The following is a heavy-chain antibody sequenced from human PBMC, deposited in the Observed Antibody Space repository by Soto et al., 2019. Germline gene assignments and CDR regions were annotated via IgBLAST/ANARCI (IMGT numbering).Heavy chain of an antibody. Sequence: QVQLVQSGAEVKKPGASVKVSCKASGYTFTSYGISWVRQAPGQGLEWMGWISAYNGNTNYAQKLQGRVTMTTDTSTSTAYMELRSLRSDDTAVYYCARDICTGPCGGISYLPFDYWGQGTLVTVSS. CDR3: ARDICTGPCGGISYLPFDY. CDR1: GYTFTSYG. D-gene: IGHD6-6*01. V-gene: IGHV1-18*04. J-gene: IGHJ4*02. CDR2: ISAYNGNT.